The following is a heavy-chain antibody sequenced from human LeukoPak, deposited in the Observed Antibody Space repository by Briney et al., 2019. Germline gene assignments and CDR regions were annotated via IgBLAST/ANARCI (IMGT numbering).Heavy chain of an antibody. CDR3: ASQYSSSWYDSSYYYYYMDV. Sequence: PGGSLRLSCAASGFTFSSYEMNWVRQAPGKGLEWVSYISSSGSTIYYADSVKGRFTISRDNAKNSLYLQMNSLRAEDTAVYYCASQYSSSWYDSSYYYYYMDVWGKGTTVTVSS. J-gene: IGHJ6*03. D-gene: IGHD6-13*01. CDR1: GFTFSSYE. V-gene: IGHV3-48*03. CDR2: ISSSGSTI.